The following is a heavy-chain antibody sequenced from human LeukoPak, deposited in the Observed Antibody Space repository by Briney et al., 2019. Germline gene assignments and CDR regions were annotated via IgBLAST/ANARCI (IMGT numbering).Heavy chain of an antibody. CDR3: VRGTGY. V-gene: IGHV3-64D*06. CDR1: GFTFSTYV. CDR2: ISSNGDNT. J-gene: IGHJ4*02. Sequence: GGSLRLSYSVSGFTFSTYVMHWVRQAPGKGLEYVSAISSNGDNTYYADSVKGRFTTSRDNSKNTLYLQMSSLRADDTAVYYCVRGTGYWGQGTLVTVSS.